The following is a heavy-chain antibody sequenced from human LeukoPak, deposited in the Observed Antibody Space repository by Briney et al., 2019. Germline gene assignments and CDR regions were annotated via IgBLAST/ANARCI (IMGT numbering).Heavy chain of an antibody. D-gene: IGHD5-12*01. CDR1: GFTFSSYA. CDR3: ATDLGSGYDLSFDY. Sequence: PGGSLRLSCAASGFTFSSYAMSWVRQAPGKGLEWVSAISGSGGSTYYADSVKGRFTISRDNSKNTLYLQMNSLRAEDTAVYYCATDLGSGYDLSFDYWGQGTLVTVSS. J-gene: IGHJ4*02. V-gene: IGHV3-23*01. CDR2: ISGSGGST.